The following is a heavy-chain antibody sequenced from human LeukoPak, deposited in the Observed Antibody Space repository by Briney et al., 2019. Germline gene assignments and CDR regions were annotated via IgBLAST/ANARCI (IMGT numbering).Heavy chain of an antibody. CDR3: ARGRWQQPPYYYYYGMDV. CDR2: INYSGST. V-gene: IGHV4-34*01. CDR1: GGSFSGYF. J-gene: IGHJ6*02. D-gene: IGHD6-13*01. Sequence: SETLSLTCAVYGGSFSGYFWSWIRQPPGKGLEWIGEINYSGSTNYTPSLKSRVTISVDTSKNQFSLKLSSVTAADTAVYYCARGRWQQPPYYYYYGMDVWGQGTTVTVSS.